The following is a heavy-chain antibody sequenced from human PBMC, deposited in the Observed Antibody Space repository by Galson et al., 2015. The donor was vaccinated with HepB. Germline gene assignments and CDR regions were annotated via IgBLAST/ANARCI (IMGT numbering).Heavy chain of an antibody. CDR1: GFTFSDYY. V-gene: IGHV3-11*06. D-gene: IGHD3-3*01. CDR2: ISSSSSYT. Sequence: SLRLSCAASGFTFSDYYMSWIRQAPGKGLEWVSYISSSSSYTNYADSVKGRFTISRDNAKNSLYLQMNSLRAEDTAVYYCARAQDYDFWKSYGMDVWGQGTTVTVSS. J-gene: IGHJ6*02. CDR3: ARAQDYDFWKSYGMDV.